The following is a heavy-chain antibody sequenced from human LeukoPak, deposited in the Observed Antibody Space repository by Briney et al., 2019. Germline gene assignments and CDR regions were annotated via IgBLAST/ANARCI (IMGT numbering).Heavy chain of an antibody. D-gene: IGHD6-13*01. V-gene: IGHV4-39*01. J-gene: IGHJ4*02. CDR3: ARHSSSWVYYFDY. CDR2: IYYSGST. CDR1: GGSISSSSFY. Sequence: SETLSLTCTVSGGSISSSSFYWGWIRQPPGKGLEWIGSIYYSGSTYYNPSLKSRVTISVDTSKNQFSLKLSSVTAADTAVYYCARHSSSWVYYFDYWGQGTLVTVSS.